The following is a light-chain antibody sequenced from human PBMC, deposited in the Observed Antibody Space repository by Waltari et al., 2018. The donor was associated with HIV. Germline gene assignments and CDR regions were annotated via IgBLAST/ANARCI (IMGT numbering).Light chain of an antibody. J-gene: IGLJ1*01. Sequence: QSTLTQPASVSGSLGQSVSISCTGLSSDIDVYKSCSCYQQHPGKAPKLLIYDGSNRPSGLSHRFSGSKSANTASLTISGLQAEDEADYYCSSYTTTITLYVFGTGTKVTV. CDR3: SSYTTTITLYV. V-gene: IGLV2-14*03. CDR2: DGS. CDR1: SSDIDVYKS.